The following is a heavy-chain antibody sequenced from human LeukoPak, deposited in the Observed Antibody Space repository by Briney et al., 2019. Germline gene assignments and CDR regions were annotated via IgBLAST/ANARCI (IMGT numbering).Heavy chain of an antibody. J-gene: IGHJ4*02. CDR1: GFTVSSYY. Sequence: GGSLRLSCAASGFTVSSYYMSWVRQAPGKGLEWVSVIYSGGSTYYADSVKGRFTISRDNSKNTLYLQMNSLRAEDTAVYYCARELSTVTTNHFDYWGQGTLVTVSS. CDR2: IYSGGST. D-gene: IGHD4-11*01. V-gene: IGHV3-66*02. CDR3: ARELSTVTTNHFDY.